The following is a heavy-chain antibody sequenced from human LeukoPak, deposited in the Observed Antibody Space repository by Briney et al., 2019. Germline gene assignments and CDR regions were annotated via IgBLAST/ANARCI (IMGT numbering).Heavy chain of an antibody. J-gene: IGHJ4*02. CDR2: INPNSGGT. CDR3: ARDLARIAAAGRDY. V-gene: IGHV1-2*06. D-gene: IGHD6-13*01. CDR1: RYTFTGYY. Sequence: ASVKVSCKASRYTFTGYYMHWVRQAPGQGLEWMGRINPNSGGTNYAQKFQGRVTMTRDTSISTAYMELSRLRSDDTAVYYCARDLARIAAAGRDYWGQGTLVTVSS.